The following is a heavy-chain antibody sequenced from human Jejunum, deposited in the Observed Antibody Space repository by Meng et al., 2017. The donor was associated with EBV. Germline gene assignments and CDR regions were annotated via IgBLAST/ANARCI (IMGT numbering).Heavy chain of an antibody. CDR3: ATGDDYGNSNFDY. Sequence: QWGAGLNKLGGAVKVSGKASGYMFISYARHWVRQAPGQRLEWMGWINIGNGNTKYSQKFHGRLTISRDTSANTAYLELSSLTSEDTAIYYCATGDDYGNSNFDYWGQGTLVTVSS. D-gene: IGHD2/OR15-2a*01. J-gene: IGHJ4*02. CDR1: GYMFISYA. CDR2: INIGNGNT. V-gene: IGHV1-3*04.